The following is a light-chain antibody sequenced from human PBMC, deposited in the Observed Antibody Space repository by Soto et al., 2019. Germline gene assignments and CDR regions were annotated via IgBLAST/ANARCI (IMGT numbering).Light chain of an antibody. CDR1: SSDVGDYNY. J-gene: IGLJ1*01. CDR3: SSYTSGSTSYV. V-gene: IGLV2-14*01. CDR2: EVT. Sequence: QSALTQPDSVSGSPGQSITIFCTGTSSDVGDYNYVSWYQHHPGKAPKLMIYEVTNRPSGVSNRFSGSKSGNTASLAISGLQADDEADYYCSSYTSGSTSYVFGTGTKLTVL.